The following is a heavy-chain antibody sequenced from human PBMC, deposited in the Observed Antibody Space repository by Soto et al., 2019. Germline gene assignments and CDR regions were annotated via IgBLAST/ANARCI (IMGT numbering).Heavy chain of an antibody. CDR2: INHSGST. V-gene: IGHV4-34*01. D-gene: IGHD3-10*01. J-gene: IGHJ5*02. CDR3: ARVRRFGELLNWFDP. CDR1: GGSFSGYY. Sequence: SETLSLTCAVYGGSFSGYYWSWIRQPPGKGLEWIGEINHSGSTNYNPSLKSRVTISVDTSKNQFSLKLSSVTAADTAVYYCARVRRFGELLNWFDPWGQGTLVTVSS.